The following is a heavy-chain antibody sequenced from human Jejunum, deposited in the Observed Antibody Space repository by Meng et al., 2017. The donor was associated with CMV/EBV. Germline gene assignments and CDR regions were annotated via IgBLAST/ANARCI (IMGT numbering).Heavy chain of an antibody. J-gene: IGHJ4*02. Sequence: SWFSGTSNAENRHWLRRLPWKDLEWLTVFYGRDRKYYGPSLKARLTITEDTNKVQVVLTMTNIVPVDTGKYYCEHRLVWKFGYWYFDYWGQGTLVTVSS. CDR1: WFSGTSNAEN. CDR3: EHRLVWKFGYWYFDY. D-gene: IGHD3-22*01. V-gene: IGHV2-5*05. CDR2: FYGRDRK.